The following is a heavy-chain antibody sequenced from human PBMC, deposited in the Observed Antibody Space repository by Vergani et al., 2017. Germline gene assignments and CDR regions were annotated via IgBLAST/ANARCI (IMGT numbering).Heavy chain of an antibody. CDR1: GYTFTSYY. V-gene: IGHV1-46*03. CDR2: INPSGGST. D-gene: IGHD2-2*01. CDR3: TRGGSTHYYYYYMDV. J-gene: IGHJ6*03. Sequence: QVQLVQSGAEVKKPGASVKVSCKASGYTFTSYYMHWVRQPPGQGLDWMGIINPSGGSTSYAQKFQGRVTMTRDTSTSTVYMELSSLRSEDTAVYYCTRGGSTHYYYYYMDVWGKGTTVTVSS.